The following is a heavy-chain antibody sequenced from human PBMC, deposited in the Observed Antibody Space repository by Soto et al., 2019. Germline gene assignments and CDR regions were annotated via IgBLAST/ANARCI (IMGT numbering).Heavy chain of an antibody. J-gene: IGHJ4*02. V-gene: IGHV4-39*01. CDR3: ARHGSN. CDR2: IYYSGIT. CDR1: GDSISNSSYY. Sequence: QLQLQESGPGLVKPSETLSLACTVSGDSISNSSYYWGWIRRPPGKGLEWIGTIYYSGITYYNPSLKSRVTISVDTSKNQFSLKLTSVTAADTAVYFCARHGSNWGEGTLVTVSS.